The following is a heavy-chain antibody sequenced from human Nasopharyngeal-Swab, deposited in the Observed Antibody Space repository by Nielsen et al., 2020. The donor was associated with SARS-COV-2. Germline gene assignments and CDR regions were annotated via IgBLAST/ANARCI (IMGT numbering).Heavy chain of an antibody. Sequence: LKISCAASGFSFSTYWMTWVRQAPGKGLEWVANIKQDGSEKYYVDSVKGRFTVSRDNPKNLLYLQVNSLRAEDTAVYYCARQGVFVPAYFHQYYMDVWGKGTTVTVSS. CDR1: GFSFSTYW. V-gene: IGHV3-7*03. J-gene: IGHJ6*03. D-gene: IGHD3-16*02. CDR2: IKQDGSEK. CDR3: ARQGVFVPAYFHQYYMDV.